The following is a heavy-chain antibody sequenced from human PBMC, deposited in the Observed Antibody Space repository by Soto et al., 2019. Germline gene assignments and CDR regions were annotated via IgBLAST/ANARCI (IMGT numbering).Heavy chain of an antibody. CDR1: GGSFSGYY. D-gene: IGHD6-19*01. J-gene: IGHJ6*02. V-gene: IGHV4-34*01. CDR3: ARVIGTVIAVAGTPRYYYGMDV. Sequence: SETLSLTCAVYGGSFSGYYWSWIRQPPGKGLEWIGEINHSGSTNYNPSLKSRVTISVDTSKNQFSLKLSSVTAADTAVYYCARVIGTVIAVAGTPRYYYGMDVWGQGTTVTVAS. CDR2: INHSGST.